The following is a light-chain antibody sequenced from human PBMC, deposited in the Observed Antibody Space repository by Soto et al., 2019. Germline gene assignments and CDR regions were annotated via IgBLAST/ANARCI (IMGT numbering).Light chain of an antibody. CDR2: DAN. V-gene: IGLV7-46*01. Sequence: QAVVTQEPSLTVPPGGTVTLTCGSSSGSVTSGHYPYWFQKKPGQAPRTLIYDANNKHSWTPARFSGSLLGGKAALTLSGAQPQDEAEYYCMISFGPSRIFGGGTKLTVL. CDR1: SGSVTSGHY. CDR3: MISFGPSRI. J-gene: IGLJ2*01.